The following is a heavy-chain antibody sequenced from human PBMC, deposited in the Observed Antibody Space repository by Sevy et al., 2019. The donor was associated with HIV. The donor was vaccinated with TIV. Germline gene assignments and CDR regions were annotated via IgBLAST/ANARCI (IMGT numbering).Heavy chain of an antibody. CDR2: IWYDGSNK. V-gene: IGHV3-33*01. CDR1: GFTFSSYG. Sequence: GGSLRLSCAASGFTFSSYGMHWVRQAPGKGLEWVAVIWYDGSNKYYADSVKGRFTISRDNSKNTLYLQMNSLRAEDTAVYYCARAYPAIRYYDSSGYLPTDYWGQGTLVTVSS. CDR3: ARAYPAIRYYDSSGYLPTDY. J-gene: IGHJ4*02. D-gene: IGHD3-22*01.